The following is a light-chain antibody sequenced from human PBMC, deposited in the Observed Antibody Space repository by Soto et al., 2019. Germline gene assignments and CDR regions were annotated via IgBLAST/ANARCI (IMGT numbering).Light chain of an antibody. CDR1: QSVSSSY. CDR2: GAS. V-gene: IGKV3-20*01. J-gene: IGKJ3*01. Sequence: EIVLTQSPGTLSLSPGERGTLSCRASQSVSSSYLTWYQQKPGQAPRLLIYGASIRATGIPDRFSGFGSGTDFTLIISRLEPEDFAVYYCQHRDTFGPGTKVDIK. CDR3: QHRDT.